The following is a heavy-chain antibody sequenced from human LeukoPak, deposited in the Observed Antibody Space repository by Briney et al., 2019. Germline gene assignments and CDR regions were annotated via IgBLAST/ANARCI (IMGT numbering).Heavy chain of an antibody. Sequence: PGGSLRLSCAASRFTFSSYSMNWVRQAPGKGLEWVAYISSSSSDIYYADSVKGRFTISRDNVRSSLYLQMNSLRAEDTAVYYCARVVQGRLRSSLDAFAIWGQGTLVTVSS. V-gene: IGHV3-48*01. J-gene: IGHJ3*02. CDR3: ARVVQGRLRSSLDAFAI. CDR1: RFTFSSYS. D-gene: IGHD5-12*01. CDR2: ISSSSSDI.